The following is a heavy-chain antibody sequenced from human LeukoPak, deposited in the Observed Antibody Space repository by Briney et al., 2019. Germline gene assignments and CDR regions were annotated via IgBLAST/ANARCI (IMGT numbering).Heavy chain of an antibody. J-gene: IGHJ4*02. CDR2: IYYSGST. CDR3: ARAVRIWGVVTAVDY. D-gene: IGHD2-21*02. V-gene: IGHV4-34*01. CDR1: GGSFSGHY. Sequence: SETLSLTCVVYGGSFSGHYGIWIRQPPGKGLEWIGSIYYSGSTYYNPSLKSRVTISVDTSKNQFSLKLSSVTAADTAVYYCARAVRIWGVVTAVDYWGQGTLVTVSS.